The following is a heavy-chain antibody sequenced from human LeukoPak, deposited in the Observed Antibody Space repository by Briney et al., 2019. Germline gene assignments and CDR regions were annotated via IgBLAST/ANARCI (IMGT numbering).Heavy chain of an antibody. CDR1: GGSISSYY. V-gene: IGHV4-4*09. Sequence: SETLSLTCTVSGGSISSYYWSWIRQPPGKGLEWIGYIYTSGSTNYNPSLKSRVTISVDTPKNQFSLKLSSVTAADTAVYYCARRREDYFDYWGQGTLVTVSS. CDR3: ARRREDYFDY. J-gene: IGHJ4*02. CDR2: IYTSGST.